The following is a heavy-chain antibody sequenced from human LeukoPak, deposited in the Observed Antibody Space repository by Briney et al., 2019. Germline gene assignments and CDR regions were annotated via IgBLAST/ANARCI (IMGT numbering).Heavy chain of an antibody. J-gene: IGHJ4*02. V-gene: IGHV3-33*03. D-gene: IGHD2-15*01. CDR2: IWYDGSNK. CDR1: GFTFSSYG. CDR3: AKEDRLGYWDY. Sequence: GGTLSLSCAASGFTFSSYGMHWVRQAPGKGLEWVAVIWYDGSNKYYADSVKGRFTISRDNSKNTLYLQMNSLRAEDTAVYYCAKEDRLGYWDYWGQGTLVTVSS.